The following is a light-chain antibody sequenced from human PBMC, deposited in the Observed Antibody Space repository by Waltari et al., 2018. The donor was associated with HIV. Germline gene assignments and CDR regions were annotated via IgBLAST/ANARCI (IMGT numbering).Light chain of an antibody. CDR2: DAS. CDR3: QQYDNLPLT. Sequence: DLQMTPSPSYLSASVGDRVIITCQASQDISNYLNWYQKKPGEAPNLLLYDASNLETGVPSRFSGSGSGTDFTFTISSLQPEDIATYYCQQYDNLPLTFGGGTKVEIK. CDR1: QDISNY. V-gene: IGKV1-33*01. J-gene: IGKJ4*01.